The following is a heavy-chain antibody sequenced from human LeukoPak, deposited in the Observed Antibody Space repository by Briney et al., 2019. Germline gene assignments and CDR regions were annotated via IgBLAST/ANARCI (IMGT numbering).Heavy chain of an antibody. Sequence: ASVKVSCKASGYTFTGYYMHWVRQAPGQGLEWMGWINPNSGGTNYAQKFQGRVTMTRDTSISTAYMELSRLRSDDTAVYYCYYIDIVTSIRDAFDVWGQGTRVTVSS. CDR1: GYTFTGYY. CDR2: INPNSGGT. V-gene: IGHV1-2*02. CDR3: YYIDIVTSIRDAFDV. J-gene: IGHJ3*01. D-gene: IGHD5-12*01.